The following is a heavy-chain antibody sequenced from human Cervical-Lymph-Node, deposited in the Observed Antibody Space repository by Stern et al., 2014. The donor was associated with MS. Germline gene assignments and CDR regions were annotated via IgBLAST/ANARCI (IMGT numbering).Heavy chain of an antibody. V-gene: IGHV1-46*01. D-gene: IGHD2/OR15-2a*01. CDR2: INPSGGRT. J-gene: IGHJ6*02. CDR1: GYTFTSDY. CDR3: ARQNYYNGMDV. Sequence: EQLVESGAEVKKPGASVKVSCKASGYTFTSDYIHWVRQAPGQGLEWMGIINPSGGRTSYAQKFQGRVTMTRDTSTSTVHMELSSLRSEDTAVYYCARQNYYNGMDVWGQGTTVTVSS.